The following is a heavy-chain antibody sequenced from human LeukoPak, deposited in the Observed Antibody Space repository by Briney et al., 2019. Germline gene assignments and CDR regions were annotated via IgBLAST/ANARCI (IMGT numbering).Heavy chain of an antibody. D-gene: IGHD3-9*01. Sequence: GSLRLSCVASGFTFSRDWMSWDRQAPGKGLEWVANIKEDGSAQYYADSVKGRFTISRDNTKNSLYLQMNSLTAEDTAMYYCAKDGDGYHNWGQGALVTVSS. CDR2: IKEDGSAQ. J-gene: IGHJ4*02. CDR3: AKDGDGYHN. CDR1: GFTFSRDW. V-gene: IGHV3-7*01.